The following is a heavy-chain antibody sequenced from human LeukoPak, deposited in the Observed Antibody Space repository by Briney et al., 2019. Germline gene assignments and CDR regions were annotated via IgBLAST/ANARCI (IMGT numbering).Heavy chain of an antibody. D-gene: IGHD6-13*01. J-gene: IGHJ5*02. CDR1: GGSISSYY. CDR3: AREGDHSSSWYAYNWFDP. V-gene: IGHV4-59*12. CDR2: IYYSGSN. Sequence: SETLSLTCTVSGGSISSYYWSWIRQPPGKGLEWIGYIYYSGSNNYNPSLKSRITISVDTAKSQFSLKLSSVTAADTVVYYCAREGDHSSSWYAYNWFDPWGQGTLVTVSS.